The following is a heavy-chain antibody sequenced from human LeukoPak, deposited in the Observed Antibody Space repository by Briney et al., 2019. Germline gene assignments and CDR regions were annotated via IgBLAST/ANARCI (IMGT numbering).Heavy chain of an antibody. CDR2: ISSSSSTI. CDR1: GFTFSSYS. J-gene: IGHJ4*02. D-gene: IGHD2-15*01. Sequence: GGSLRLSCAASGFTFSSYSMNWVRQAPGKGLEWVSYISSSSSTIYYADSVKGRFTISRDNAKNSLYLQMNSLRAEDTAVYYCAKDGGNHVFDYWGQGTLVTVSS. V-gene: IGHV3-48*01. CDR3: AKDGGNHVFDY.